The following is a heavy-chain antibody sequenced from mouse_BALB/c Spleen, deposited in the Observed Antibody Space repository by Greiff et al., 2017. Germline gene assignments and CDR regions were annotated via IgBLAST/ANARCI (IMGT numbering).Heavy chain of an antibody. CDR3: ARERNGYYPDY. D-gene: IGHD2-2*01. CDR1: GYTFTSYT. V-gene: IGHV1-4*01. Sequence: VKLMESGAELARPGASVKMSCKASGYTFTSYTMHWVKQRPGQGLEWIGYINPSSGYTNYNQKFKDKATLTADKSSSTAYMQLSSLTSEDSAVYYCARERNGYYPDYWGQGTTLTVSS. CDR2: INPSSGYT. J-gene: IGHJ2*01.